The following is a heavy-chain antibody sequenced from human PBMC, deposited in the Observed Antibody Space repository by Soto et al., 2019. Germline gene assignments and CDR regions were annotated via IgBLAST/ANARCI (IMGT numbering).Heavy chain of an antibody. V-gene: IGHV4-34*01. Sequence: PSETLSFTCAVYGGSFSGYYWSWIRQPPGKGLEWIGEINHSGSTNYNPSLKSRVTISVDTSKNQFSLKLSSVTAADTAVYYCARESRITIFGVVIIDYYYYMDVWGKGTTVTVSS. D-gene: IGHD3-3*01. CDR1: GGSFSGYY. J-gene: IGHJ6*03. CDR3: ARESRITIFGVVIIDYYYYMDV. CDR2: INHSGST.